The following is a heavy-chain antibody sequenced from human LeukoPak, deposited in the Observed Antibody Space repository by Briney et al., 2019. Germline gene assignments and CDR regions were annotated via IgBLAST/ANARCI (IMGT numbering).Heavy chain of an antibody. V-gene: IGHV1-69*04. CDR2: IIPILGIA. J-gene: IGHJ6*02. CDR1: GGTFSSYA. Sequence: SVKVSCKASGGTFSSYAISWVRQAPGQGLEWMGRIIPILGIANYAQKFQGRVTITADKSTSPAYMELSSVRSEDTAVYYCARGIAVAGTCCYYYYGLDVWGQGTTVTVSS. D-gene: IGHD6-19*01. CDR3: ARGIAVAGTCCYYYYGLDV.